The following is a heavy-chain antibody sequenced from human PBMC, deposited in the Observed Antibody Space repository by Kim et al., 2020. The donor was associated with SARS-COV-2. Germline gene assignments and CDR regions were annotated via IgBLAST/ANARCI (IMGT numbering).Heavy chain of an antibody. V-gene: IGHV3-7*03. Sequence: DGGVQFYVDSVRGRFSISRANAQNSLYLQMNSLRVEDTALYYCVRLIDYWGQGTLVSVSS. J-gene: IGHJ4*02. CDR3: VRLIDY. CDR2: DGGVQ.